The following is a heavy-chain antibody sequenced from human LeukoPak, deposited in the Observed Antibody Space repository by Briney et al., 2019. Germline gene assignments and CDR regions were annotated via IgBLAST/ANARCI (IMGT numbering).Heavy chain of an antibody. CDR2: INHSGST. V-gene: IGHV4-34*01. CDR1: GGSFSGYY. CDR3: ATGQYSGSYREA. Sequence: PSETLSLTCSVYGGSFSGYYWSWIRQPPGKGLEWMGEINHSGSTNYNPSLKSRVTISVDTSKNQFSLKLRSVTAADTPVYYCATGQYSGSYREAWGQGTLVTVSS. D-gene: IGHD1-26*01. J-gene: IGHJ4*02.